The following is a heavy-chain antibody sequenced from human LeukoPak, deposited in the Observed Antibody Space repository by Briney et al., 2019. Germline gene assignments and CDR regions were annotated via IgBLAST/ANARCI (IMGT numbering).Heavy chain of an antibody. CDR1: GFTFSDYY. V-gene: IGHV3-11*04. CDR3: ARDPGISGMSY. CDR2: ISSSGAAI. Sequence: GGSLRLSCAASGFTFSDYYMMWMRQAPGRGLEWVSFISSSGAAIKYADSVKGRFTISRDNANNSLYLQMNSLRAEDTAVYYCARDPGISGMSYWGQGTLVTVSS. J-gene: IGHJ4*02. D-gene: IGHD1-20*01.